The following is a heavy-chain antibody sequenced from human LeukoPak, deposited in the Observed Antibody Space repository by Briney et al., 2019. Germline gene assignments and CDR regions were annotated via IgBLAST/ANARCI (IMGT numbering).Heavy chain of an antibody. J-gene: IGHJ1*01. CDR2: IRYDGSNK. CDR1: GFTFSSYG. Sequence: QPGGSLRLSCAASGFTFSSYGMHWVRQAPGKGLEWVAFIRYDGSNKYYADSVKGRFTISRDNSKNTLYLQMNSLRAEDTAVYYCAKTALPAATWPEYFQHWGQGTLVTVSS. CDR3: AKTALPAATWPEYFQH. D-gene: IGHD2-2*01. V-gene: IGHV3-30*02.